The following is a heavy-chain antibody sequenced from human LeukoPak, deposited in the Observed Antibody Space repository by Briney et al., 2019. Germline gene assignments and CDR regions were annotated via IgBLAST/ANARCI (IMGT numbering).Heavy chain of an antibody. CDR2: ISGSGGST. Sequence: GGSLRLSCAASGFTFSSYAMSWVRQAPGKGLEWVSAISGSGGSTYYADSVKGRFTISRDNSKNTLYLKMNSLRAEDTAVYYCAKHYDYIFAASDYWGQGTLVTVSS. D-gene: IGHD3-16*01. V-gene: IGHV3-23*01. CDR1: GFTFSSYA. J-gene: IGHJ4*02. CDR3: AKHYDYIFAASDY.